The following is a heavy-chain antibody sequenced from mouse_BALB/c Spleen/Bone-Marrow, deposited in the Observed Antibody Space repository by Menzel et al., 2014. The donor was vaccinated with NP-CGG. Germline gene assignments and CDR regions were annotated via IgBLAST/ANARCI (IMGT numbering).Heavy chain of an antibody. J-gene: IGHJ3*01. D-gene: IGHD1-3*01. CDR3: ARSPGEVNY. CDR1: GFNIIYAY. V-gene: IGHV14-3*02. CDR2: IYPANGNT. Sequence: EVKLVESGAELVKPGASVKLSCTASGFNIIYAYIHWVKRRPEQGLEWIGRIYPANGNTNCDPKFQGKATITADTSSNTAYLHLNSLTSEDTAVYYCARSPGEVNYWGQGTLVTVSA.